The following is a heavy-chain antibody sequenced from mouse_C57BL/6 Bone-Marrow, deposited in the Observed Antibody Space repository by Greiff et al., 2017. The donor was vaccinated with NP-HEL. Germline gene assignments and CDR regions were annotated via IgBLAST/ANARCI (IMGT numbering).Heavy chain of an antibody. V-gene: IGHV5-12*01. Sequence: DVMLVESGGGLVQPGGSLKLSCAASGFTFSDYYMYWVRQTPEKRLEWVAYISNGGGSTYYPDTVKGRFTISRDNAKNTLYLQMSRLKSEDTAMYYCARRLTTVVEGFAYWGQGTLVTVSA. CDR3: ARRLTTVVEGFAY. CDR2: ISNGGGST. D-gene: IGHD1-1*01. J-gene: IGHJ3*01. CDR1: GFTFSDYY.